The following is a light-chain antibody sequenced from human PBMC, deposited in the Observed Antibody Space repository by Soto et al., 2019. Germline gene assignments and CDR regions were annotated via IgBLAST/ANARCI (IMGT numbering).Light chain of an antibody. CDR2: EVS. CDR3: CSYAGTRTYV. CDR1: SSDVGSYNL. J-gene: IGLJ1*01. Sequence: QSVLAQPASVSGSPGRSITISCTGTSSDVGSYNLVSWYQQHPGKAPKLIIYEVSKRPSGVSDGFSGSKSGNTASLTISGLQAEDEADYYCCSYAGTRTYVFGTGTKVTVL. V-gene: IGLV2-23*02.